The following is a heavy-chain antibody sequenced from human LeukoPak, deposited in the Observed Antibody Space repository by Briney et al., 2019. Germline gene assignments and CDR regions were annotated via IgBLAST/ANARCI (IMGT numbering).Heavy chain of an antibody. CDR1: RYTFTSYG. D-gene: IGHD3-22*01. CDR2: ISAYNGNT. V-gene: IGHV1-18*01. Sequence: GASVKVSCKASRYTFTSYGISWVRQARAQGREGMGWISAYNGNTNYAQKLQGRLTITTDTSTSTAYLELRSLRSDNTAVYYCARDEEDHYDSSGPRPRGFACWSRGTLVTVSS. CDR3: ARDEEDHYDSSGPRPRGFAC. J-gene: IGHJ4*02.